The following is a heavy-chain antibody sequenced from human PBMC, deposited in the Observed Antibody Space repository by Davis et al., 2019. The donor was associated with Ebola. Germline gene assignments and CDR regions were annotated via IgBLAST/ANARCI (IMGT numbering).Heavy chain of an antibody. CDR3: ARVYNWGFDF. CDR2: ISGGYT. Sequence: GGSLSLSCAASGFSFTSYSMNWVRQAPGKGLEWVAYISGGYTYYAESVKGRFTISRDSAKDSLYLHMDSLRDDDTAVYYCARVYNWGFDFWGQGTLVTVSS. CDR1: GFSFTSYS. V-gene: IGHV3-48*02. D-gene: IGHD1-20*01. J-gene: IGHJ4*02.